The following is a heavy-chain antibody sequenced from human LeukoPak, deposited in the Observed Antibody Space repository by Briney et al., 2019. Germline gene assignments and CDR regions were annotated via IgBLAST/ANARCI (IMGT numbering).Heavy chain of an antibody. CDR1: GFTFSSYA. CDR3: AKSDSSGYSTFDY. J-gene: IGHJ4*02. V-gene: IGHV3-23*01. D-gene: IGHD3-22*01. CDR2: ISGSGGST. Sequence: GGSLRLSCAASGFTFSSYAMSWVRQAPGKGLEWVSAISGSGGSTYYADSVKGRFTISRDNSKNTLYMQMNSLRAEDTAVYYCAKSDSSGYSTFDYWGQGTLVTVSS.